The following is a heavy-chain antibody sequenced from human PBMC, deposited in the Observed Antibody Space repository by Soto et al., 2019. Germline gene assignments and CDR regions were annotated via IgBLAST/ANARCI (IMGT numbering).Heavy chain of an antibody. CDR2: IKQDGSEK. D-gene: IGHD2-2*01. V-gene: IGHV3-7*01. CDR1: GFPFSSYW. J-gene: IGHJ6*03. Sequence: GGSLILSCAASGFPFSSYWMSWVRKAPGKGLEWVANIKQDGSEKYYVDSVKGRFTISRDSAKNSLYLQMNSLRAGDTAVYYCARDRAYAYLYYYYYMDVWGKGTTVTVSS. CDR3: ARDRAYAYLYYYYYMDV.